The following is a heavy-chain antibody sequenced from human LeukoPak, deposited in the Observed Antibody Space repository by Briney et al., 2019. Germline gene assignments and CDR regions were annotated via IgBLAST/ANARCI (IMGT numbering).Heavy chain of an antibody. CDR1: GFTFDDYG. CDR2: VYGGTTS. D-gene: IGHD6-13*01. CDR3: ARAYGSNSNDY. V-gene: IGHV3-66*02. J-gene: IGHJ4*02. Sequence: GGSLRLSCAASGFTFDDYGMSWVRQAPGKGLEWVSVVYGGTTSYYADSVKGRFTIPRDTSKNTVHLQMNSLRTEDTAVYYCARAYGSNSNDYWGQGTLVTVSS.